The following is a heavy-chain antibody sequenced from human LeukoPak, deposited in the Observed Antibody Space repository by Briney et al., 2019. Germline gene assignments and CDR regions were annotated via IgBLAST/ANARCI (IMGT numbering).Heavy chain of an antibody. V-gene: IGHV4-59*01. CDR2: IYYSGST. J-gene: IGHJ2*01. CDR1: GGSISSYY. CDR3: ARGVYGGNYGYFDL. Sequence: PSETLSLTCTASGGSISSYYWSWIRQPPGKGLEWIGYIYYSGSTNYNPSLKSRVTISVDTSKNQFSLQLSSVTAADTAVYYCARGVYGGNYGYFDLWGRGTLVTVSS. D-gene: IGHD4-23*01.